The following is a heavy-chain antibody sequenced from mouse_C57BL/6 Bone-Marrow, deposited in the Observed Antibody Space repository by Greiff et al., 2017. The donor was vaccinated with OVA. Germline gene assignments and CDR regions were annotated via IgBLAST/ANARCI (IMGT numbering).Heavy chain of an antibody. Sequence: VQLQQPGAELVKPGASVKLSCKASGYTFTSYWMHWVKQRPGQGLEWIGMIHPNSGSTNYNEKFKSKATLTVDKSSSTAYMQLSSLTSEDSAVYYCATVVAKRYYFDYWGQGTTLTVSS. J-gene: IGHJ2*01. CDR2: IHPNSGST. D-gene: IGHD1-1*01. V-gene: IGHV1-64*01. CDR1: GYTFTSYW. CDR3: ATVVAKRYYFDY.